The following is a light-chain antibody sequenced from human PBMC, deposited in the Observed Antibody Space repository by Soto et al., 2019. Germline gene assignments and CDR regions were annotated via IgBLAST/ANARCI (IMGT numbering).Light chain of an antibody. CDR3: QQYGSLPWT. Sequence: EIVLTQSPGTLSLSPGERATLSCRASQSVSSSYLAWYQQKLGQAPRLLIYGASSRATGIPDRFSGSGSGKDFTLTISRLETEDFAVYYCQQYGSLPWTFGQGTKVEIK. J-gene: IGKJ1*01. CDR2: GAS. CDR1: QSVSSSY. V-gene: IGKV3-20*01.